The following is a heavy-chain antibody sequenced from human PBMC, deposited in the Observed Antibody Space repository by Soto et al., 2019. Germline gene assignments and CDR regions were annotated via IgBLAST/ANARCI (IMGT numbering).Heavy chain of an antibody. CDR3: ANYPTTVTSDY. CDR2: IYYSGST. Sequence: QVQLQESGPGLVKPSETLSLTCTVSGGSVSSGSYYWSWIRQPPGKGLEWIGYIYYSGSTNYNPSLTSRLTISVDTSKNQFSLKLSSVTAADTAVYYCANYPTTVTSDYWGQGTLVTVSS. V-gene: IGHV4-61*01. CDR1: GGSVSSGSYY. J-gene: IGHJ4*02. D-gene: IGHD4-17*01.